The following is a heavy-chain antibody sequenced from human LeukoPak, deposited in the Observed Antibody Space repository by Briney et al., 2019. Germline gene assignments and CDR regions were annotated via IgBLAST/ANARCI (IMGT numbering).Heavy chain of an antibody. Sequence: GASVKVSCKASGYTFTSYYMHWVRQAPGQGLEWMGRIIPIFGTANYAQKFQGRVTITTDESTSTAYMELSSLRSEDTAVYYCARVPNTAMVFDYWGQGTLVTVSS. CDR2: IIPIFGTA. CDR1: GYTFTSYY. CDR3: ARVPNTAMVFDY. J-gene: IGHJ4*02. D-gene: IGHD5-18*01. V-gene: IGHV1-69*05.